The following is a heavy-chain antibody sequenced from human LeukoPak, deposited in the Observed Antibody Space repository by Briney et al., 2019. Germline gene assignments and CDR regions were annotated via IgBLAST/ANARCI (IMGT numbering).Heavy chain of an antibody. CDR2: ISNDGGGT. CDR3: AKGSSGYFADL. Sequence: GGSLRLSWAASGFIFNNFGLIWVRQAPGKGLEWVSAISNDGGGTTYADFVKGRFTISRDNSKNTLFLQMNSLRAEDTALYYCAKGSSGYFADLWGQGTLVTVSS. D-gene: IGHD3-22*01. CDR1: GFIFNNFG. V-gene: IGHV3-23*01. J-gene: IGHJ5*02.